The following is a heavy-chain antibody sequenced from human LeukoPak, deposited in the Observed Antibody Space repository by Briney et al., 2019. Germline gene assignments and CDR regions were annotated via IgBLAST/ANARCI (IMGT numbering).Heavy chain of an antibody. V-gene: IGHV3-21*01. Sequence: GGSLRLSCEASGFTFSSYTMNWVRQAPGKGLEWVSSISSSSSYIYYADSVKGRFTISRDNAKNSLFLQMNGLRAEDTAVYYCARDTYCTSTTCPEGEAFDIWGQGTMVTVSS. D-gene: IGHD2-2*01. CDR3: ARDTYCTSTTCPEGEAFDI. CDR2: ISSSSSYI. CDR1: GFTFSSYT. J-gene: IGHJ3*02.